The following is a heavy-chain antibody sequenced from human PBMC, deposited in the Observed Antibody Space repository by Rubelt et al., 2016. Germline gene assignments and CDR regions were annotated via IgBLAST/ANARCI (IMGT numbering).Heavy chain of an antibody. CDR1: GGSFSGYY. V-gene: IGHV4-34*01. D-gene: IGHD1-14*01. CDR2: INHSGST. J-gene: IGHJ3*02. CDR3: ARTIAGPLGVAFDI. Sequence: QVQLQQWGAGLLKPSETLSLTCAVYGGSFSGYYWSWIRQPPGKGLEWIGEINHSGSTNYNPSPKSRATISVDTSKNQFSRKLSSVTAADTALFYCARTIAGPLGVAFDIWGQGTMVTVSS.